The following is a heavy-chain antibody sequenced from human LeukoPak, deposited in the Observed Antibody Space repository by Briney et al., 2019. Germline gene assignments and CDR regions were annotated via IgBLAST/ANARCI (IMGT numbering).Heavy chain of an antibody. Sequence: GGSLRLSCAASGFTFDDYGMSLVRQAPGKGLEWVSGINWNGGSTGYADSVKGRFTISRDNAKNSLYLQVNSLRAEDTALYYCARDVAVAGANNWFDPWGQGTLVTVSS. V-gene: IGHV3-20*04. CDR3: ARDVAVAGANNWFDP. CDR1: GFTFDDYG. J-gene: IGHJ5*02. D-gene: IGHD6-19*01. CDR2: INWNGGST.